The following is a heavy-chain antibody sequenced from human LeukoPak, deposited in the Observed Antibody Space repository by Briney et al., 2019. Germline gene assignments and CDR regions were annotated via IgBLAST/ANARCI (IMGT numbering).Heavy chain of an antibody. D-gene: IGHD2-15*01. J-gene: IGHJ6*02. CDR2: ISWNSGSI. CDR3: ARFMVVLGTYYYGLDV. Sequence: GRSLRLSCAASGFTFDDYAMHWVRQAPGKGLEWVSGISWNSGSIGYADSVKGRFTISRDNAKNSLYPQMNSLRAEDTALYYCARFMVVLGTYYYGLDVWGQGTTVTVSS. CDR1: GFTFDDYA. V-gene: IGHV3-9*01.